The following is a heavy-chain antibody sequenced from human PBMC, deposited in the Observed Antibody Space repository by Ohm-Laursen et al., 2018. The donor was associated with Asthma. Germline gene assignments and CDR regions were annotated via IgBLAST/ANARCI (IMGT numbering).Heavy chain of an antibody. D-gene: IGHD1-26*01. CDR3: ARASGGYYIDY. Sequence: LRLSCAATGFTFSDYYMSFIRQAPGKGLEWVSYIGNSGSAIYYADSVKGRFTLSRDNAKNSLYLQMNSLRAEDTAVYYCARASGGYYIDYWGQGTLVTVSS. V-gene: IGHV3-11*01. J-gene: IGHJ4*02. CDR1: GFTFSDYY. CDR2: IGNSGSAI.